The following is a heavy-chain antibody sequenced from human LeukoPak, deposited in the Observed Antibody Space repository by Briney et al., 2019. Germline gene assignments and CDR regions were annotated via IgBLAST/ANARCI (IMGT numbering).Heavy chain of an antibody. CDR3: VITYYYDGSAFDI. CDR2: MNPNSGNT. Sequence: GASVKASCKASGYTFTSYDINWVRQATGQGLEWMGWMNPNSGNTGYAQKFQGRVTMTRNTSISTAYMELSSLRSEDTAVYYCVITYYYDGSAFDIWGQGTMVTVSS. J-gene: IGHJ3*02. V-gene: IGHV1-8*01. CDR1: GYTFTSYD. D-gene: IGHD3-22*01.